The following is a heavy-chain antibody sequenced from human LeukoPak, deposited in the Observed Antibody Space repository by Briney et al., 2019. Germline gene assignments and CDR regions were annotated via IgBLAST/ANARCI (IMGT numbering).Heavy chain of an antibody. J-gene: IGHJ6*03. V-gene: IGHV4-38-2*02. CDR1: GDSISSGYY. CDR3: VRVPTTVDNYYMDV. D-gene: IGHD4-11*01. CDR2: IYHSGST. Sequence: SETLSLTCTVSGDSISSGYYWGWIRQPPGKGLEWIGSIYHSGSTYYNPSLKSRVTISVDTSKNQFSLKLSSVTAADTAVYYCVRVPTTVDNYYMDVWGKGTTVTVSS.